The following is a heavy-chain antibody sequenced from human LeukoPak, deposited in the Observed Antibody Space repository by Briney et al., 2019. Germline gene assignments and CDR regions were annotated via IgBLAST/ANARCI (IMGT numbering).Heavy chain of an antibody. CDR2: MSDSGGNS. CDR1: GFIFNNYA. CDR3: AKDLYGLLGYCSGGNCYGVYFDF. V-gene: IGHV3-23*01. Sequence: GGSLRLSCTASGFIFNNYAMSWVRQAPGKGLEWVSSMSDSGGNSCYADSVKGRFTISRDNSKNTLYLQMKSLRAEDTAVYYCAKDLYGLLGYCSGGNCYGVYFDFWGQGTLVTVSS. J-gene: IGHJ4*02. D-gene: IGHD2-15*01.